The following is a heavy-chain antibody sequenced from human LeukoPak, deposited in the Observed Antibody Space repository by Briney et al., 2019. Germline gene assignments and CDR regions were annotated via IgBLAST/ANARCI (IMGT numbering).Heavy chain of an antibody. CDR2: IYYSGST. CDR1: GGSISSYY. J-gene: IGHJ4*02. Sequence: SETLSLTCTVSGGSISSYYWSWIRQPPGKGLEWIGYIYYSGSTNYNPSLESRVTISVDTSKNQFYLKLSSVTAADTAVYYCARTLYSCGPFFDSWGQGTLVTVSS. CDR3: ARTLYSCGPFFDS. V-gene: IGHV4-59*08. D-gene: IGHD5-18*01.